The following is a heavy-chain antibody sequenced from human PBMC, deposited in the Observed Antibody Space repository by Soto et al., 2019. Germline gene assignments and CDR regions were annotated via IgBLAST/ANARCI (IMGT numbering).Heavy chain of an antibody. V-gene: IGHV4-59*01. CDR2: IYYSGST. CDR3: AREKATSEFDY. Sequence: QVQLQESGPGLVKPSETLSLTCTVSGGSISSYYWSWIRQPPGKGLEWIGYIYYSGSTNYNPSLKTRVTISVDTSKNQFSLKLSSVTAADTAVYYCAREKATSEFDYWGQGTLVTVSS. J-gene: IGHJ4*02. D-gene: IGHD2-2*01. CDR1: GGSISSYY.